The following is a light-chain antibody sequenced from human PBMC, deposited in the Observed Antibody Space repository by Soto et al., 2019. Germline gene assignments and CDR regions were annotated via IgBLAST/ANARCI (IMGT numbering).Light chain of an antibody. V-gene: IGKV1-39*01. J-gene: IGKJ4*01. CDR1: QSISSH. CDR2: TAS. CDR3: QQSYSTLLT. Sequence: DIQMTQSPSSLSASVGDRVTITCRSSQSISSHLNWYQQNTGKAPKLLIYTASSVQSGVPSRFSGSVSGTDFTLTISSLQPEDFATYYWQQSYSTLLTFGGGTKVEIK.